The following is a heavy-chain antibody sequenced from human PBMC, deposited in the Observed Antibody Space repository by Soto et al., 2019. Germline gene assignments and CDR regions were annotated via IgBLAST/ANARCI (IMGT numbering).Heavy chain of an antibody. CDR1: GFTFDDYA. Sequence: EVQLVESGGGLVQPGRSLRLSCAASGFTFDDYAMHWVRQAPGKGLEWVSGISWNSGSIGYADSVKGRFTISRDNAKNSLYLQMNSLRAEDTALYYCAKDLEYSSSSAGAVFDYWGQGTLVTVSS. CDR2: ISWNSGSI. D-gene: IGHD6-6*01. J-gene: IGHJ4*02. CDR3: AKDLEYSSSSAGAVFDY. V-gene: IGHV3-9*01.